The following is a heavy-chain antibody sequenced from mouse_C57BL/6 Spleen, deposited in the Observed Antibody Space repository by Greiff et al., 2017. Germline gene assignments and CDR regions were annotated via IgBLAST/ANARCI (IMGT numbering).Heavy chain of an antibody. V-gene: IGHV1-47*01. CDR1: GYTFTTYP. Sequence: QVQLKESGAELVKPGASVKMSCKASGYTFTTYPIAWMKQNPGKSLEWIGNFHPYNDDTKYNEKFKGKDTLTVEKSSSTVYLQLSRLTSDDSAVYYGARRYYYGSSYGWYFDVWGTGTTVTVSS. J-gene: IGHJ1*03. CDR3: ARRYYYGSSYGWYFDV. CDR2: FHPYNDDT. D-gene: IGHD1-1*01.